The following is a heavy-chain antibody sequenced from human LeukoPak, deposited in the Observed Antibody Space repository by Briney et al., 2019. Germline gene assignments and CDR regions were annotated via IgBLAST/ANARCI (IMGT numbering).Heavy chain of an antibody. V-gene: IGHV3-7*01. CDR2: INLDGSER. CDR3: GRVIAGAIDY. Sequence: GGSLSLSCAASGLTFSGHSMTWVRQAPGKGLEWVANINLDGSERFYVDFVKGRFTISRDNADNSMYLQMNSLRAEDTAVYYCGRVIAGAIDYWGQGTLVTVSS. CDR1: GLTFSGHS. J-gene: IGHJ4*02. D-gene: IGHD6-13*01.